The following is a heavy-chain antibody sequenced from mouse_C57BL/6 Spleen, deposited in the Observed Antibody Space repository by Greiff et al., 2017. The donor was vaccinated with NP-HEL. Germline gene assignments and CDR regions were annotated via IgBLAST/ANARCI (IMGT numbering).Heavy chain of an antibody. CDR3: ARGGGLYAMDY. Sequence: VQLQQSGPELVKPGASVKISCKASGYAFSSSWMNWVKQRPGKGLEWIGRIYPGDGDTNYNGKFKGKATLTADKSSSTAYMQLSSLTSEDSAVYFCARGGGLYAMDYWGQGTSVTVSS. CDR1: GYAFSSSW. V-gene: IGHV1-82*01. CDR2: IYPGDGDT. J-gene: IGHJ4*01.